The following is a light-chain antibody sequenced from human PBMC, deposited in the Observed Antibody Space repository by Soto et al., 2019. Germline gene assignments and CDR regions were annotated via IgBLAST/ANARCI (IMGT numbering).Light chain of an antibody. V-gene: IGLV2-8*01. J-gene: IGLJ1*01. Sequence: QSALTQPPSASGSPGQSVAISCTGTSSDVGGYNYVSWYQQHPGKAPKLMIYEVNKRPSGVPDRFSGSKSGNTASLAITGLQAEDEADYYCQSYDSSLSGYVFGTGTKLTVL. CDR2: EVN. CDR1: SSDVGGYNY. CDR3: QSYDSSLSGYV.